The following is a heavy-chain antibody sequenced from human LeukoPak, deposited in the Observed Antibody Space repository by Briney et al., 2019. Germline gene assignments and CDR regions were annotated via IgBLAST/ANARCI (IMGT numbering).Heavy chain of an antibody. V-gene: IGHV5-51*01. CDR2: IYPGDSDT. CDR1: GYSFTTYW. Sequence: GESLKISCKGSGYSFTTYWIGWVRQMPGKGLGWMGIIYPGDSDTRYSPSFQGQVTISADRSLSTAYLQWSSLKASDTAMYYCASPTAVAATLDAFDLWGQGTMVTVSS. J-gene: IGHJ3*01. D-gene: IGHD6-19*01. CDR3: ASPTAVAATLDAFDL.